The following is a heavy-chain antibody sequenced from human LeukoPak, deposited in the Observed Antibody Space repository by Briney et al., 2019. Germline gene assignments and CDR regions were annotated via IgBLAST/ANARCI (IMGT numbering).Heavy chain of an antibody. V-gene: IGHV3-53*01. CDR2: IYSGGNT. Sequence: PGGSLSLSCAASGFSVSNYYMSWVRQAPGKGLEWVSVIYSGGNTYYTDSVKGRFTISRDNPKNTVFLQMGSLRGEGTAVYYCARCYYDGSGFYYYFDYWGQGTLVTVSS. D-gene: IGHD3-22*01. CDR1: GFSVSNYY. J-gene: IGHJ4*02. CDR3: ARCYYDGSGFYYYFDY.